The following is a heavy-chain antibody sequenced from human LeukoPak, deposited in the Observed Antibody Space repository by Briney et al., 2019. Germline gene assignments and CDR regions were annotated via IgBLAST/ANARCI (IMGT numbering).Heavy chain of an antibody. D-gene: IGHD1-26*01. Sequence: PSETLSLTCTVSGGSLTDSSFFWGWIRQSPGAGLEWIGKIYLDGRTNYDPSLRNRVTISVDTSKNQFSLRLTSVTAADRAVYYCVRLGGSYFRHGYYFYYMDVWGKGITVTVSS. V-gene: IGHV4-39*01. CDR3: VRLGGSYFRHGYYFYYMDV. J-gene: IGHJ6*03. CDR1: GGSLTDSSFF. CDR2: IYLDGRT.